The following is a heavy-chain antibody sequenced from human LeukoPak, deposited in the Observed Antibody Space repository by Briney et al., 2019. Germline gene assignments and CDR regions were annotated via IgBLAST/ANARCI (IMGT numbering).Heavy chain of an antibody. CDR2: INPSGGST. CDR1: GYTFTSYY. D-gene: IGHD6-19*01. Sequence: ASVKVSCKASGYTFTSYYMHWVRQAPGQGLEWMGIINPSGGSTSYAQKFQGRVTMTRDMSTSTVYMELRSLRSDDTAVYYCARVGSGWFIFDYWGQGTLVTVSS. V-gene: IGHV1-46*01. J-gene: IGHJ4*02. CDR3: ARVGSGWFIFDY.